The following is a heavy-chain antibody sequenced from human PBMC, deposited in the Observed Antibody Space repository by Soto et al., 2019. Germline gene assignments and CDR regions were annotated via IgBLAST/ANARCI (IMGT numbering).Heavy chain of an antibody. CDR2: INHSGST. J-gene: IGHJ4*02. V-gene: IGHV4-34*01. CDR3: ARAIRDDYSNYYTLDY. D-gene: IGHD4-4*01. CDR1: GGSFSGYY. Sequence: PSETLSLTCAVYGGSFSGYYWSWIRQPPGKGLEWIGEINHSGSTNYNPSLKSRVTISVDTSKNQFSLKLSSVTAADTAVYYCARAIRDDYSNYYTLDYWGQGTLVTVSS.